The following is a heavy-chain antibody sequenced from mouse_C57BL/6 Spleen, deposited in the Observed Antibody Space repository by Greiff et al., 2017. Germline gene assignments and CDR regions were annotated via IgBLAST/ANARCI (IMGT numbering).Heavy chain of an antibody. CDR3: ARHDGSLDY. J-gene: IGHJ2*01. CDR1: GFTFTDYY. Sequence: EVQLQESGPVLVKPGASVKLSCTASGFTFTDYYMNWVKQSHGKSLEWIGVINPYNGGTSYKQKFKGKATLTVDTSSSTAYLKLNSLTSEDSAVYYCARHDGSLDYWGQGTTLTVSS. D-gene: IGHD2-3*01. V-gene: IGHV1-19*01. CDR2: INPYNGGT.